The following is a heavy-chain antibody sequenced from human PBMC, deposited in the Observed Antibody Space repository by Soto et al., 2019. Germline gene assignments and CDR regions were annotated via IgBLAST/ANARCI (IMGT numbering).Heavy chain of an antibody. V-gene: IGHV4-59*08. D-gene: IGHD1-26*01. CDR3: ARRWGAAVDY. CDR1: GGSISSYY. Sequence: QVQLQESGPGLVKPSETLSLTCTVSGGSISSYYWSWIRQPPGKGLEWIGYIYYSGSTNYNPSLKSRVTISVDTSKNQFSVKLSSVTAADTAVYYWARRWGAAVDYWGQGTLVTVSS. CDR2: IYYSGST. J-gene: IGHJ4*02.